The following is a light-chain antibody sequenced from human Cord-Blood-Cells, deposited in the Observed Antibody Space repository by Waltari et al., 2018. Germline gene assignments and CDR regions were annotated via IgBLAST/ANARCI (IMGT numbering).Light chain of an antibody. CDR1: SSNIGSNY. J-gene: IGLJ2*01. V-gene: IGLV1-47*01. CDR2: RNN. Sequence: QSVLTQPPSASGTPGQRVTISCSGSSSNIGSNYVYWYQQLPGTAPKLLIYRNNQRPSGGPDGFSGSKSGTSASLAISGLRSEDEADYYCAAWDDSLSGVVFGGGTKLTVL. CDR3: AAWDDSLSGVV.